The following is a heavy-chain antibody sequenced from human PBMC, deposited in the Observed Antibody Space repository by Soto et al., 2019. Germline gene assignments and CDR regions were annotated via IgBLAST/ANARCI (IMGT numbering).Heavy chain of an antibody. CDR2: INPNSGGT. CDR3: ARDHVQGGDIVTNWFDP. D-gene: IGHD5-12*01. V-gene: IGHV1-2*02. J-gene: IGHJ5*02. CDR1: GYTFTGYY. Sequence: ASVKVSCKASGYTFTGYYMHWVRQAPGQGLEWMGWINPNSGGTNYAQKFQDRVTMTRDTSISTAYMELSRLRSDDTAVYYCARDHVQGGDIVTNWFDPWGQGTLVTVSS.